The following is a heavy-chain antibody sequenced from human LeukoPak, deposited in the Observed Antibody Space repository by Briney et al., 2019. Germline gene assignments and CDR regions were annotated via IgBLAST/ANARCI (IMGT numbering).Heavy chain of an antibody. V-gene: IGHV3-48*01. J-gene: IGHJ4*02. CDR2: IGPGGDI. CDR3: ARRFDS. Sequence: GGSLRLSCAASGFSFTAYSMNWVRQAPGRGLEWISYIGPGGDIYYADSVTGRFTVSRDTAKNSLYLQMNGLRVEDTAVYYCARRFDSWGQGALVTVSA. CDR1: GFSFTAYS.